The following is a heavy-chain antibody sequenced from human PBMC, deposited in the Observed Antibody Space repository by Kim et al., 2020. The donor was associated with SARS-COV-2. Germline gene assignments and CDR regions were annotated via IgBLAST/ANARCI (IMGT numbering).Heavy chain of an antibody. Sequence: SETLSLTCTVSGASISGYYWGWIRQPPGKGLEYIGYIFYTGRTNYNPPLKSRVTISFDKSKNHFSLHLNSVTAADTAVYYCARGATFYYDA. CDR1: GASISGYY. V-gene: IGHV4-59*01. CDR2: IFYTGRT. J-gene: IGHJ3*01. CDR3: ARGATFYYDA. D-gene: IGHD3-16*01.